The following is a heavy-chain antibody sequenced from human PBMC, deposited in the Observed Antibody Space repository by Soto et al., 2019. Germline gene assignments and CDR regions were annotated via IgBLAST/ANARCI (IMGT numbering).Heavy chain of an antibody. CDR1: GFTFSSYG. D-gene: IGHD3-22*01. CDR3: EKDYDGSPNFDY. J-gene: IGHJ4*02. V-gene: IGHV3-30*18. CDR2: ISYDGSNK. Sequence: PGGSLRLSCAASGFTFSSYGMHWVRQAPGKGLEWVAVISYDGSNKYYADSVKGRFTISRDNSKNTLYLQMNSLRAEDTAVYYCEKDYDGSPNFDYWGQGTLVTVSS.